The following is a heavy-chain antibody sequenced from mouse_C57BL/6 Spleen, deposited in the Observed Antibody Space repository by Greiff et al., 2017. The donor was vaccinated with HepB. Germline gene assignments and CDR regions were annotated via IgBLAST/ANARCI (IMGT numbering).Heavy chain of an antibody. V-gene: IGHV1-55*01. CDR3: ARRGGNSPFGY. J-gene: IGHJ2*01. CDR2: ISPGSGST. Sequence: QVQLQQSGAELVKPGASVKMSCKASGYTFTSYWITWVKQRPGQGLEWIGDISPGSGSTNYNEKFKSKATLTVDTSSSTAYMQLSSLTSEDSAVYYCARRGGNSPFGYWGQGTTLTVSS. CDR1: GYTFTSYW. D-gene: IGHD2-1*01.